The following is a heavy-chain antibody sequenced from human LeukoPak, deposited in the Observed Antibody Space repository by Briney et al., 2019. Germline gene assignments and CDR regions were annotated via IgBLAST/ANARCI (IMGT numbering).Heavy chain of an antibody. Sequence: GGSLRLSCAASGFTFSSYAMSWVRQAPGKGLEWVSAISGSGGSTYYADSVKGRFTISRDNSKNTLYLQMNSLRAEDTAVYYCAKVIYDSSGYYYPFDYWGQGTLVTVSS. CDR2: ISGSGGST. V-gene: IGHV3-23*01. CDR1: GFTFSSYA. D-gene: IGHD3-22*01. CDR3: AKVIYDSSGYYYPFDY. J-gene: IGHJ4*02.